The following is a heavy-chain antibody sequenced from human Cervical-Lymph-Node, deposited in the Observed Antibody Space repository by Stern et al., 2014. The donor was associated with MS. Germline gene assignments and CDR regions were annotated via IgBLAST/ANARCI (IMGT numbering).Heavy chain of an antibody. CDR3: ARWAYSSGWYNWFDP. CDR1: GGSISSSSYY. D-gene: IGHD3-22*01. V-gene: IGHV4-39*01. Sequence: QVQLVESGPGLVKPSETLSLTCTVSGGSISSSSYYWGWIRQPPGKGLEWIGSIYYSGSTYYNPSLKSRVTISVDTSRNQFSLKLGSVTAADTAVYYCARWAYSSGWYNWFDPWGQGTLVTVSS. CDR2: IYYSGST. J-gene: IGHJ5*02.